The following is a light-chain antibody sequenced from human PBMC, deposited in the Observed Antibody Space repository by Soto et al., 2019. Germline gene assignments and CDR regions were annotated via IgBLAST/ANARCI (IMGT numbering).Light chain of an antibody. V-gene: IGKV3-15*01. Sequence: EIVLTQSPGTLSVSPGERATLSCRASQSVSSNLAWYQQKPGQAPRLLIYGASTRATGIPARFSGSVSGTEFTLTISSLQSEDFAVYYCQQYNNWPPITFGQGTRLEIK. J-gene: IGKJ5*01. CDR3: QQYNNWPPIT. CDR1: QSVSSN. CDR2: GAS.